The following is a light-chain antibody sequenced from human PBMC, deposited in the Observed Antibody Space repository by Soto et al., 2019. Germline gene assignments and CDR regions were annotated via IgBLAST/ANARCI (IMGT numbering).Light chain of an antibody. J-gene: IGLJ3*02. CDR2: STN. Sequence: QSVVTQEPSWSVSPGGTVTLTCGLRSGSVSTSYYPTWYQQTPGQAPRTLIYSTNTRSSGVPDRFSGSILGNKAALTITGAQADDEAHYYCVLYMGSGVWVFGGGTKLTVL. CDR1: SGSVSTSYY. CDR3: VLYMGSGVWV. V-gene: IGLV8-61*01.